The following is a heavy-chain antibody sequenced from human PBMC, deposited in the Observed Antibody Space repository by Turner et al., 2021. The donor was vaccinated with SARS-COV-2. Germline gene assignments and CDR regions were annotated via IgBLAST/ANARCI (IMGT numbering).Heavy chain of an antibody. Sequence: EVQLSESGGGLVQPGGSLRLSCAASGITFIAYGFNWVRQAPGKGLGWVSTIDGSGERTYYTDSVKGRFTISRDNSNNTVYLQMNSLRAEDTAVYYCATSGGARNFYWYFDIWGRGTLVTVSS. CDR1: GITFIAYG. CDR2: IDGSGERT. V-gene: IGHV3-23*01. J-gene: IGHJ2*01. CDR3: ATSGGARNFYWYFDI. D-gene: IGHD1-7*01.